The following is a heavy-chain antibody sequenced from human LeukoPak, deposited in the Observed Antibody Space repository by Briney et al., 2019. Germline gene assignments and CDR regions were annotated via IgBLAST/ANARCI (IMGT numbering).Heavy chain of an antibody. CDR1: GYTFTNYD. CDR3: ARSPDRYYDILTGYYNIWFDP. CDR2: MDPDTGNT. V-gene: IGHV1-8*01. D-gene: IGHD3-9*01. Sequence: GASVKVSCKASGYTFTNYDINWVRQATGQGLEWLGWMDPDTGNTGSAQKFQGRVTMTRNTSISTAYMELSSLRSDDTAVYYCARSPDRYYDILTGYYNIWFDPWGQGTLITVSS. J-gene: IGHJ5*02.